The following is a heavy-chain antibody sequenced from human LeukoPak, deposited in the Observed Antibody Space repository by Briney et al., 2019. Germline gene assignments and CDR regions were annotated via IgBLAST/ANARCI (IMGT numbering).Heavy chain of an antibody. D-gene: IGHD2-15*01. CDR1: GFTFSSYW. CDR2: IKQDGSEK. J-gene: IGHJ5*02. V-gene: IGHV3-7*03. CDR3: ARVVVVVAATWFDP. Sequence: GGSLRLSCAASGFTFSSYWMSWVRQAPGKGLGWVANIKQDGSEKYYVDSVKGRFTISRDNAKNSLYLQMNSLRAEDTAVYYCARVVVVVAATWFDPWGQGTLVTVSS.